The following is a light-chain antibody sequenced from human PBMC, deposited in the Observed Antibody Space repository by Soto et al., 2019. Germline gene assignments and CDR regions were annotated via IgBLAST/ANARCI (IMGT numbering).Light chain of an antibody. CDR3: QQYGNSPLT. V-gene: IGKV3-20*01. J-gene: IGKJ1*01. Sequence: EIVLTQSPGTLSLSPGERATLSCRASQSVSSSYLAWYRQKPGQAPRLLIYGASSRATGIPDRFSGSGSGTDFTLTISRLEPEDFAVYYCQQYGNSPLTFGQGTKVEIK. CDR1: QSVSSSY. CDR2: GAS.